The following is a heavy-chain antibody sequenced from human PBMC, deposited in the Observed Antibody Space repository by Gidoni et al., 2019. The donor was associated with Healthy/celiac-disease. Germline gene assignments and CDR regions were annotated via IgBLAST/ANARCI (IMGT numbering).Heavy chain of an antibody. CDR3: ARAPVVVVAVDY. CDR1: GGSFSGYY. D-gene: IGHD2-15*01. V-gene: IGHV4-34*01. J-gene: IGHJ4*02. CDR2: INHSGST. Sequence: QVQLQQWGAGLLKPSETLSLTCAVYGGSFSGYYWSWIRQPPGKGLEWIGEINHSGSTNYNPSLKSRVTISVDTSKNQFSLNLSSVTAADTAVYYCARAPVVVVAVDYWGQGTLVTVSS.